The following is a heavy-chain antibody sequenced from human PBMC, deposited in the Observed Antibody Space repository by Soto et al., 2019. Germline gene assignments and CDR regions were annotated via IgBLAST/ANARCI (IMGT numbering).Heavy chain of an antibody. J-gene: IGHJ4*02. D-gene: IGHD5-12*01. CDR3: ARGGRWLQLRPFDY. CDR1: GGSVSSGYY. CDR2: INHSGST. V-gene: IGHV4-34*01. Sequence: SETLSLTCTVSGGSVSSGYYWSWIRQPPGKGLEWIGEINHSGSTNYNPSLKSRVTISVDTSKNQFSLKLSSVTAADTAVYYCARGGRWLQLRPFDYWGQGTLVTVSS.